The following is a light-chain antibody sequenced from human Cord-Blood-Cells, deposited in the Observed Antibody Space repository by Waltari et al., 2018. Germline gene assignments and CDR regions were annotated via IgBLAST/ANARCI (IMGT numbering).Light chain of an antibody. CDR1: QSISSY. J-gene: IGKJ2*01. V-gene: IGKV1-39*01. CDR2: AAS. Sequence: DIQMTRSPSSLSASVGDRGTITCRARQSISSYLNWYQQNPGKAPKLLIYAASSLQSGVPSRFSGSGSGTDFTLTISSLQPEDFATYYCQQSYSTPDTFGQGTKLEIK. CDR3: QQSYSTPDT.